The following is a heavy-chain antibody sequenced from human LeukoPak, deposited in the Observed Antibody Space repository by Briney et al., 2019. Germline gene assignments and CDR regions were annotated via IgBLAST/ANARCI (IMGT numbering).Heavy chain of an antibody. J-gene: IGHJ6*03. CDR1: GYTFTSYG. V-gene: IGHV1-18*01. CDR2: ISAYNGNT. D-gene: IGHD5-18*01. CDR3: ATLRDSYGYGYYYMDV. Sequence: PGASVKVSCKASGYTFTSYGISWVRQAPGQGLEWMGWISAYNGNTNYAQKLQGRVTMTTDTSTSTAYMELSSLRSEDTAVYYCATLRDSYGYGYYYMDVWGKGTTVTVSS.